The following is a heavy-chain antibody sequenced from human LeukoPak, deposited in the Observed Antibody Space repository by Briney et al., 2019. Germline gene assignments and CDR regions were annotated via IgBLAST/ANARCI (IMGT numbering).Heavy chain of an antibody. J-gene: IGHJ4*02. CDR3: ARASGDSSSWYPRKEFDY. D-gene: IGHD6-13*01. CDR2: ISSSSSYI. Sequence: PGGSLRLSCAASGFTFSIYSMNWVRQAPGKGLEWVSSISSSSSYIYYADSVKGRFTISRDNAKNSLYLQMNSLRAEDTAVYYCARASGDSSSWYPRKEFDYWGQGTLVTVSS. CDR1: GFTFSIYS. V-gene: IGHV3-21*01.